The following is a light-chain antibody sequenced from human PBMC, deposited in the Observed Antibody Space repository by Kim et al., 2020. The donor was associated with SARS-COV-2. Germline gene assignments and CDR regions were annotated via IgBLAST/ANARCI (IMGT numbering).Light chain of an antibody. V-gene: IGLV3-19*01. CDR1: SLRSYY. J-gene: IGLJ2*01. CDR3: NSRYSNDNVV. CDR2: GKN. Sequence: VALGQTVRITFQGDSLRSYYATWYQQKPGQAPILVIYGKNNRPSGIPDRFSGSSSGNTAYLTITGTQAGDEADFYCNSRYSNDNVVFGGGTQLTVL.